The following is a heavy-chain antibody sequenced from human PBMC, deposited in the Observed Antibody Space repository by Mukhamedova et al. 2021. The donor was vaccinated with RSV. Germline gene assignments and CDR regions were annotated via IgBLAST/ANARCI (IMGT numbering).Heavy chain of an antibody. V-gene: IGHV3-9*01. CDR2: GSI. D-gene: IGHD1-26*01. CDR3: VKDRREHGAGTYDFCS. J-gene: IGHJ4*02. Sequence: GSISYGGSVRGRFTISRENAKNSLYLQMNRLRVEDTALYYCVKDRREHGAGTYDFCSWGQGTLVAVSS.